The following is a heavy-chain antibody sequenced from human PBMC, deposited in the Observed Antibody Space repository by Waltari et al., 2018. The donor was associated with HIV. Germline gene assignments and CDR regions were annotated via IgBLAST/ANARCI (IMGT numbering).Heavy chain of an antibody. CDR3: ARGLDILTGYYHWFSDL. D-gene: IGHD3-9*01. Sequence: QVQLQESGPGLVKPSQTLSLTRTVPGGSITSGSYYWIWIRQPAGKGLDWIGRVYISGSANYNPSLRSRVTMSLDTSKNQFSLKLSSVTAADTAVYYCARGLDILTGYYHWFSDLWGRGTLVTVSS. CDR2: VYISGSA. V-gene: IGHV4-61*02. J-gene: IGHJ2*01. CDR1: GGSITSGSYY.